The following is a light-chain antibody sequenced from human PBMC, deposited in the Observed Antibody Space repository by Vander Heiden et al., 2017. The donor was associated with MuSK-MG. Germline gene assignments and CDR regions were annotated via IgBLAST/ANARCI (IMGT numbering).Light chain of an antibody. V-gene: IGKV3-11*01. Sequence: EIVLTQSPATLSLSPGERATLSCRASQSVSSYLAWYQQKPGQAPRLLIYDASNRATGIPARFSGSGSGTDFTLTISSLEPEDFAVDYCQHRSNGPLTFGGGTKVEIK. CDR3: QHRSNGPLT. J-gene: IGKJ4*01. CDR1: QSVSSY. CDR2: DAS.